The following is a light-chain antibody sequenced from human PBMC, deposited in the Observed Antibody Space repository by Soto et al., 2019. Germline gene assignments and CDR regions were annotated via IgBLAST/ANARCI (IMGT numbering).Light chain of an antibody. CDR3: CSYAGSYTFV. CDR2: EVT. Sequence: QSALTQPASVSGSPGQSITISCTGTRRDVGGYNYVSWYQQYPGKSPKLLIYEVTHRPSGVSNRFSGSKSGNTASLTISGLQAEDEADYYCCSYAGSYTFVFGIGTKVTVL. CDR1: RRDVGGYNY. J-gene: IGLJ1*01. V-gene: IGLV2-14*01.